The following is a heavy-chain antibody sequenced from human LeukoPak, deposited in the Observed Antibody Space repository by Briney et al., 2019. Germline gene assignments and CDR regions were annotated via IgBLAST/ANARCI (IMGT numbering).Heavy chain of an antibody. Sequence: PSGTLSLTCTVSGGSISSGSYYWSWIRQPAGKGLEWIGRIYTSGSTNYNPSLKSRVTISVDTSKNQFSLKLSSVTAADTAVYYCARVGYGDYAWFDPWGQGTLVTVSS. CDR1: GGSISSGSYY. J-gene: IGHJ5*02. CDR2: IYTSGST. CDR3: ARVGYGDYAWFDP. D-gene: IGHD4-17*01. V-gene: IGHV4-61*02.